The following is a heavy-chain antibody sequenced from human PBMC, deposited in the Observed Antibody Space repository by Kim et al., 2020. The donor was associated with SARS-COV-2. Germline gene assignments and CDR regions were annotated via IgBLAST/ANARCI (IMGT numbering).Heavy chain of an antibody. V-gene: IGHV1-69*01. J-gene: IGHJ4*02. Sequence: FQDRVTITADESTSTAYMELSSLRSEDTAVYYCARDLSEGVVAATPSFDYWGQGTLVTVSS. D-gene: IGHD2-15*01. CDR3: ARDLSEGVVAATPSFDY.